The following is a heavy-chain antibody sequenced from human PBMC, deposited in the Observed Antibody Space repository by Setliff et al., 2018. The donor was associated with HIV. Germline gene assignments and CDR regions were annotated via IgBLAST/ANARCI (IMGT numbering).Heavy chain of an antibody. V-gene: IGHV1-2*06. Sequence: ASVKVSCKASGYTFTGYYIHWVRRAPGQGLEWMGRINPSSGDTNYEQKFQGRVTLTRDTSISTAYMEVSNLRSDDTAVYYCATDDYNGDSFDNWGQGTLVTVSS. CDR1: GYTFTGYY. J-gene: IGHJ4*02. CDR3: ATDDYNGDSFDN. CDR2: INPSSGDT. D-gene: IGHD4-4*01.